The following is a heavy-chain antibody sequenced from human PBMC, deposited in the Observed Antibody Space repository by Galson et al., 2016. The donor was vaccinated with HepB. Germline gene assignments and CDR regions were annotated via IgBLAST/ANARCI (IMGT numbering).Heavy chain of an antibody. CDR1: GITFWSSA. D-gene: IGHD2-21*01. V-gene: IGHV3-23*01. Sequence: SLRLSCATSGITFWSSAVTWVRQAPGKGPEWVSTISGRGDETFYTDGVRGRFTISGDHFKSTVYLQMTSLRTEDSAVYFCAKGGHFSFHDYWGQGTLVTVSS. J-gene: IGHJ4*02. CDR3: AKGGHFSFHDY. CDR2: ISGRGDET.